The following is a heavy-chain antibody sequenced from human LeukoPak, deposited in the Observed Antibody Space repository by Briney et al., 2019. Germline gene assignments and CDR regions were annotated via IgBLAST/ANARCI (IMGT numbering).Heavy chain of an antibody. CDR2: IYTSGST. V-gene: IGHV4-61*02. Sequence: PSETLSLTCTVSGGSISSGGYYWSWIRQHPGKGLEWVGRIYTSGSTDYNPSLKSRVTMSIDTSKNQLSLKLSSVTAADTAVYYCARDAGGSYLAPNWFDPWGQGTLVTVSS. D-gene: IGHD1-26*01. CDR3: ARDAGGSYLAPNWFDP. CDR1: GGSISSGGYY. J-gene: IGHJ5*02.